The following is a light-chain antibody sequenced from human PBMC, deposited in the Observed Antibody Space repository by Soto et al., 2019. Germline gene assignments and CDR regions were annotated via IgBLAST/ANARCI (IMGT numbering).Light chain of an antibody. Sequence: DIQMTQSPSTLFASVGDRVTITCRASQSVRNWLAWYQQKPGRAPQLLIYDSSTLESGVPSRFRGSGSGTEFTLTINGLQPDDFATYYCQQYDGYSPQTFGQGTKVDIK. J-gene: IGKJ1*01. CDR3: QQYDGYSPQT. CDR2: DSS. V-gene: IGKV1-5*01. CDR1: QSVRNW.